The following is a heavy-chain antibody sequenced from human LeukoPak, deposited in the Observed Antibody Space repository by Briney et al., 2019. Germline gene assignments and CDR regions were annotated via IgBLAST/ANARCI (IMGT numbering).Heavy chain of an antibody. J-gene: IGHJ4*02. CDR1: GYTFTSYG. V-gene: IGHV1-18*01. CDR2: ISAYNGNT. CDR3: ARDPYCSGGSCYFDY. D-gene: IGHD2-15*01. Sequence: ASVKVSCKASGYTFTSYGIGWVRQAPGKGLEWMGWISAYNGNTNYAQKLQCRVTMTTDTSTSTAYMELMSLRSDDTAVYYCARDPYCSGGSCYFDYWGQGTLVTVSS.